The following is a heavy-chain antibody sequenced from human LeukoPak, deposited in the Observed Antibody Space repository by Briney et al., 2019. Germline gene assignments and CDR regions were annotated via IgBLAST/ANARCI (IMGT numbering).Heavy chain of an antibody. J-gene: IGHJ6*03. CDR2: INHSGST. D-gene: IGHD3-3*01. Sequence: PSETLSLTCAVYGGSFSGYYWSWIRQPPGKGLEWIGEINHSGSTNHNPSLKSRVTISVDTSKNQFSLKPSSVTAADTAVYYCARVRGARDFWSGYYYYYYMDVWGKGTTVTVSS. CDR1: GGSFSGYY. CDR3: ARVRGARDFWSGYYYYYYMDV. V-gene: IGHV4-34*01.